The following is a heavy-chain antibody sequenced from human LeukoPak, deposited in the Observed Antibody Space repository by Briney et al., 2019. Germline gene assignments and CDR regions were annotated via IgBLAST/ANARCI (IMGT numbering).Heavy chain of an antibody. J-gene: IGHJ3*02. CDR3: ARDRNSGSSLDI. D-gene: IGHD6-6*01. V-gene: IGHV1-2*02. Sequence: ASVTVSCKASGYTFTGYYIHWVRQAPGQGLEWMGWIYPYSGDTNYAQNFQGRVAMTRDTSISTAYMELSSLKSDDTAVYYCARDRNSGSSLDIWGQGTMLTVSS. CDR1: GYTFTGYY. CDR2: IYPYSGDT.